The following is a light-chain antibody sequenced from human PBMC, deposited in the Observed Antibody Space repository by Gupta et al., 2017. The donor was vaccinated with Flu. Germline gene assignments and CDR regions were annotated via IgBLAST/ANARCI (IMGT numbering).Light chain of an antibody. CDR1: SSDVGSLDL. V-gene: IGLV2-23*01. J-gene: IGLJ1*01. Sequence: SALTQPGSVSCSPGQSITISCTGTSSDVGSLDLVSWYQQHPGKAPKLMIYEGSKRLAGVSNRFSGSKSGNTPSLTISGLQAEDEADYYCGTYAGSSYVFGTGTKVTVL. CDR2: EGS. CDR3: GTYAGSSYV.